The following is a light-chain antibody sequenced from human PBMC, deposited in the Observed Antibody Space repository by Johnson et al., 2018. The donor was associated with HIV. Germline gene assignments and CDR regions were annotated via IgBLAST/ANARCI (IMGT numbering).Light chain of an antibody. CDR3: GTWDSSLSAEV. Sequence: HSVLTQPPSVSAAPGQKVTISCSGSSSNIGNNYVSWYQQLPGTAPKLLIYDNNKRPPGIPDRFSGSKSGTSATLGITGLQTGDEADYYCGTWDSSLSAEVFGTGTKVTVL. J-gene: IGLJ1*01. V-gene: IGLV1-51*01. CDR2: DNN. CDR1: SSNIGNNY.